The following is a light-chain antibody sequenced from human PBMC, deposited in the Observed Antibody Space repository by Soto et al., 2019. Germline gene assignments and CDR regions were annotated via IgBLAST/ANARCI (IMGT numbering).Light chain of an antibody. V-gene: IGKV1-39*01. J-gene: IGKJ3*01. CDR3: QQSYSTPFS. Sequence: DIQMTQSPSSLYASVGDRVTITCRASQSISNYLNWYQQKPEKAPKLLIYAASSLQSGVPSRFSGSGSGTDFTLTISSLQPEDFATYSVQQSYSTPFSFGPGTKGVI. CDR1: QSISNY. CDR2: AAS.